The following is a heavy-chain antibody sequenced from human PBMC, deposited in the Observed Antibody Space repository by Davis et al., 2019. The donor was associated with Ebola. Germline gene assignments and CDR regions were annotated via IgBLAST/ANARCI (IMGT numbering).Heavy chain of an antibody. CDR2: INPNSGGT. Sequence: ASVKVSCKASGYTFTSYYMHWVRQAPGQGLEWMGRINPNSGGTNYAQEFQGRVTMTRDTSISTAYMELSRLRSDDTVVYYCARGDYAGWFDPWGQGTLVTVSS. CDR1: GYTFTSYY. D-gene: IGHD4-17*01. J-gene: IGHJ5*02. CDR3: ARGDYAGWFDP. V-gene: IGHV1-2*05.